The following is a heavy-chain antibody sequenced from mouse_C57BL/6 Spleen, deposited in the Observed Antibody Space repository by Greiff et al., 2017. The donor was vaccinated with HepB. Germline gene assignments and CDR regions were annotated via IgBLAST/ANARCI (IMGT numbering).Heavy chain of an antibody. CDR1: GFSFNTYA. V-gene: IGHV10-1*01. D-gene: IGHD2-4*01. J-gene: IGHJ3*01. Sequence: EVQRVESGGGLVQPKGSLKLSCAASGFSFNTYAMNWVRQAPGKGLEWVARIRSKSNNYATYYADSVKDRFTISRDDSESMLYLQMNNLKTEDTAMYYCVRQGSDYQFAYWGQGTLVIVSS. CDR3: VRQGSDYQFAY. CDR2: IRSKSNNYAT.